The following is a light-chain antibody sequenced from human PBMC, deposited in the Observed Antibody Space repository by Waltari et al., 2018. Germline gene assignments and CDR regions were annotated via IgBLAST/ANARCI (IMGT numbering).Light chain of an antibody. V-gene: IGLV2-8*01. CDR1: SSDFGGYTH. CDR2: EVS. J-gene: IGLJ1*01. CDR3: SSYAGSKGV. Sequence: QSALTQPPSASGSPGQSVTISCTGTSSDFGGYTHVSWYQQHPGKAPKLMIYEVSKRPSGVPDRFSGSKSGNTASLTVSGLQAEDEADYYCSSYAGSKGVFGTGTKVTVL.